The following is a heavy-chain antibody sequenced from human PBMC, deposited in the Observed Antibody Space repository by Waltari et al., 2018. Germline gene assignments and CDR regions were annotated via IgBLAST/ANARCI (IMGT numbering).Heavy chain of an antibody. Sequence: QVQLVESGGGVVQPGRSLRLSCAASGFTFSSYGMHWVRPAPGTGLEWVAVIWYDGSNKYYADSVKGRFTISRDNSKNTLYLQMNSLRAEDTAVYYCARDDYYDSSGYYQTHFDYWGQGTLVTVSS. D-gene: IGHD3-22*01. CDR3: ARDDYYDSSGYYQTHFDY. CDR1: GFTFSSYG. CDR2: IWYDGSNK. J-gene: IGHJ4*02. V-gene: IGHV3-33*01.